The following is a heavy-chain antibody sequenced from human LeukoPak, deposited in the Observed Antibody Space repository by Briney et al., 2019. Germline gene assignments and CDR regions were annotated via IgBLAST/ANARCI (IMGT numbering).Heavy chain of an antibody. CDR2: MNPNSGNT. J-gene: IGHJ6*03. D-gene: IGHD5-18*01. Sequence: GASVKVSCKASGYTFTSYDINWVRQATGQGLEWMGWMNPNSGNTGYAQKFQGRVTMTRNTSISTAYMELSSLRSEDTAVYYCARGRGGDTAKYYCYYYMDVWGKGTTVTVSS. V-gene: IGHV1-8*01. CDR3: ARGRGGDTAKYYCYYYMDV. CDR1: GYTFTSYD.